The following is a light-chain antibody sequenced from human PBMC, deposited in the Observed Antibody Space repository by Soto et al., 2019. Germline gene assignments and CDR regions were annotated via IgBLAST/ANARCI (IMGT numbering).Light chain of an antibody. CDR2: KAS. CDR1: QSISTW. V-gene: IGKV1-5*03. Sequence: DIQMTQSPSTLSASVGDRVTITCRASQSISTWLAWYQQKPGKAPKLLIYKASSLEGGVPSRFSGSGSGTEFNIPFSSLRPDDFATYYCKKYNTYPLTFGGGTKVDIK. J-gene: IGKJ4*01. CDR3: KKYNTYPLT.